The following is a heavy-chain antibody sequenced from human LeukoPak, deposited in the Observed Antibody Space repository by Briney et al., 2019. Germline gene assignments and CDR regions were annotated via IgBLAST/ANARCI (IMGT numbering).Heavy chain of an antibody. CDR3: AGDTTGYSSGWYVGGGFDP. CDR2: IYYSGST. D-gene: IGHD6-19*01. V-gene: IGHV4-39*07. Sequence: KPSETLSLTCTVSGGSISSSSYYWGWIRQPPGKGLEWIGSIYYSGSTYYNPSLKSRVTISVDTSKNQFSLKLSSVTAADTAVYYCAGDTTGYSSGWYVGGGFDPWGQGTLVTVSS. CDR1: GGSISSSSYY. J-gene: IGHJ5*02.